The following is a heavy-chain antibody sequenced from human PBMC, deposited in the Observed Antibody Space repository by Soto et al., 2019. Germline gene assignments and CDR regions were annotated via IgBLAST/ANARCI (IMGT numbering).Heavy chain of an antibody. Sequence: ASVKVSWKASGYIFGSYGLSWVRQAPGQGLEWMGWISAYNGDTSYAQKFQGRVTMTTDTSTTTAYMELRSLRSDDTAVYYCARDSDGTYDSDSSGYYYFGYWGQGTLVTVSS. CDR3: ARDSDGTYDSDSSGYYYFGY. J-gene: IGHJ4*02. V-gene: IGHV1-18*01. CDR2: ISAYNGDT. D-gene: IGHD3-22*01. CDR1: GYIFGSYG.